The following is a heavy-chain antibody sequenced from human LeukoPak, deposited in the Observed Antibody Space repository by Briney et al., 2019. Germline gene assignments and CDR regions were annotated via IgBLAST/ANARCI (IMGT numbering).Heavy chain of an antibody. CDR2: IYPADSDT. Sequence: GESLKISCKGSGYSFTNYWIGWVRQMPGKGLEWMGIIYPADSDTRYSPSFQDQVTISADKSISTAYLQWSSLKASDTAMYYCARQSYSNYEDYYYYYTDVWGKGTTVTVSS. J-gene: IGHJ6*03. CDR3: ARQSYSNYEDYYYYYTDV. CDR1: GYSFTNYW. D-gene: IGHD4-11*01. V-gene: IGHV5-51*01.